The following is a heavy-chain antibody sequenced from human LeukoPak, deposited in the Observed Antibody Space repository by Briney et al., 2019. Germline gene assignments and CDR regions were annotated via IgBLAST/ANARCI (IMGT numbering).Heavy chain of an antibody. V-gene: IGHV1-2*06. CDR2: INPNSGGT. J-gene: IGHJ4*02. Sequence: ASVKVSCKASGYTFTGYYMHWVRQAPGQGLEWMGRINPNSGGTNYAQKFQGRVTMTRDTSISTAYMELSRLRSDDTAVYYCAGIAYCGGDCYSDYWGQGTLVTVSS. CDR1: GYTFTGYY. CDR3: AGIAYCGGDCYSDY. D-gene: IGHD2-21*02.